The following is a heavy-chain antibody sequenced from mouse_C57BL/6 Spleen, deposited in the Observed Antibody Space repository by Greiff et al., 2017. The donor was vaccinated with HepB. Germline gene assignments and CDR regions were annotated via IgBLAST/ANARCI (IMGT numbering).Heavy chain of an antibody. V-gene: IGHV1-72*01. J-gene: IGHJ4*01. CDR1: GYTFTSYW. CDR2: IDTNSGGT. D-gene: IGHD1-1*01. Sequence: VQLQQPGAELVKPGASVKLSCKASGYTFTSYWMHWVKQRPGRGLEWIGRIDTNSGGTKYNEQFKSKATLTVDKTSRTAYMQLSSLTSEDSAVYYYAREITKVVATGDMDDWGQGTSVTVSS. CDR3: AREITKVVATGDMDD.